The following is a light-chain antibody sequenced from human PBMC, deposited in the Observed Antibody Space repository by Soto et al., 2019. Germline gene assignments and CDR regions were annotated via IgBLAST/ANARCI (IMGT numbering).Light chain of an antibody. J-gene: IGKJ5*01. V-gene: IGKV2-30*01. CDR2: KVS. CDR1: QSLVYSDGNTY. Sequence: DVVMTQSPLSLPVTLGQPASISCRSSQSLVYSDGNTYLNWFQQRPGQSPRRIIYKVSNRDSGAPDRFSGSVSGTDFTLKISREEAQDVGVCYCLQGTHLQTTFGQGTRLEIK. CDR3: LQGTHLQTT.